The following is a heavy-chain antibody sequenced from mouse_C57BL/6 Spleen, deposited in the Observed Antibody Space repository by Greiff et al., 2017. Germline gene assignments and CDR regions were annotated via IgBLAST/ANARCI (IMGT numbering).Heavy chain of an antibody. Sequence: EVHLVESGGGLVQPGGSLSLSCAASGFTFTDYYMSWVRQPPGKALEWLGFIRNKANGYTTEYSASVKGRFTISRDNSQSILYLQMNALRAEDSATYYCARYRDRYFDVWGTGTTVTVSS. J-gene: IGHJ1*03. V-gene: IGHV7-3*01. CDR1: GFTFTDYY. D-gene: IGHD3-3*01. CDR2: IRNKANGYTT. CDR3: ARYRDRYFDV.